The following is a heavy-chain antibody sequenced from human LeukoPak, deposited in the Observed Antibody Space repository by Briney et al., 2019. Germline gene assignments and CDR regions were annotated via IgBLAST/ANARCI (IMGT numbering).Heavy chain of an antibody. CDR3: ARDSGSSSWGFDY. D-gene: IGHD6-13*01. CDR1: GYTFNGYY. Sequence: ASVKVSCKASGYTFNGYYIHWVRQAPGQGLEWMGWINPNSGGTTYAQQFQGRVTMTRDTSISTAYMELTRLGSDDTAVYYCARDSGSSSWGFDYWGQGTLVTVSS. V-gene: IGHV1-2*02. CDR2: INPNSGGT. J-gene: IGHJ4*02.